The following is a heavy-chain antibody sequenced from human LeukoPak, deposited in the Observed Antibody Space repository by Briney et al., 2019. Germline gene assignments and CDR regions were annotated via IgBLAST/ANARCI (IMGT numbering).Heavy chain of an antibody. CDR1: GFSFSSYA. D-gene: IGHD3-3*01. CDR2: LSGSGGST. Sequence: PGGSLRLSCAASGFSFSSYAMSWVRQAPGKGLEWVSGLSGSGGSTNSEDSVKGRFTISRDNSKNTLYLQMNSLRAEDTAIYYCAKDLTIFGVGSAFDHWGQGTLVTVSS. J-gene: IGHJ4*02. CDR3: AKDLTIFGVGSAFDH. V-gene: IGHV3-23*01.